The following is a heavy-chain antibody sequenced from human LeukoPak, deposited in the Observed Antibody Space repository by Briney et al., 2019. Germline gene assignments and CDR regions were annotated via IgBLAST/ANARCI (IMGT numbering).Heavy chain of an antibody. D-gene: IGHD3-10*01. J-gene: IGHJ3*02. CDR1: GFTFSSYE. V-gene: IGHV3-48*03. CDR3: ARTAGITMVRGVTNGDAFDI. Sequence: PGGSLRLSCAASGFTFSSYEMNWVRQAPGKGLEGVSYISSSGSTIYYADSVKGRFTISRDNAKNSLYLQMNSLRAEDTAVYYSARTAGITMVRGVTNGDAFDIWGQGTMVTVSS. CDR2: ISSSGSTI.